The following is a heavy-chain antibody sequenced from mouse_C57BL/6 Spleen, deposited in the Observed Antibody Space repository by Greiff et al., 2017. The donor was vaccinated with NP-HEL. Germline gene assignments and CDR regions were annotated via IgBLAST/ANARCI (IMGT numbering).Heavy chain of an antibody. CDR3: ARGAYGTLFDY. Sequence: EVMLVESEGGLVQPGSSMKLSCTASGFTFSDYYMAWVRQVPEKGLEWVANINNDGSSTYYLDSLKSRFIISRDNAKNMLYLQMSSLKSEDTATYYCARGAYGTLFDYWGQGTTLTVSS. D-gene: IGHD1-1*01. CDR1: GFTFSDYY. V-gene: IGHV5-16*01. CDR2: INNDGSST. J-gene: IGHJ2*01.